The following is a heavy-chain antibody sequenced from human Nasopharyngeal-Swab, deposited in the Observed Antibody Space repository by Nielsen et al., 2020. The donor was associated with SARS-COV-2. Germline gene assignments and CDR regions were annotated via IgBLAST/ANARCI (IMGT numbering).Heavy chain of an antibody. D-gene: IGHD3-9*01. J-gene: IGHJ4*02. CDR1: GYTFTSYG. CDR2: ISAYNGNT. Sequence: ASVKVSCKASGYTFTSYGISWVRQAPGQGLEWMGWISAYNGNTNYAQKLQGRVTMTTDTSTSTAYMELRSLRSDDTAVYYCARDRGRYLDWLLYYFDYWGQGTLVTVSS. V-gene: IGHV1-18*01. CDR3: ARDRGRYLDWLLYYFDY.